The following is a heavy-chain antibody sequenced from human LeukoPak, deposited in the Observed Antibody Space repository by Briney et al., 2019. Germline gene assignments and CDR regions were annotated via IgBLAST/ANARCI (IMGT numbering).Heavy chain of an antibody. CDR2: IDPSDSYT. CDR1: GYIFTSYW. V-gene: IGHV5-10-1*01. Sequence: GESLKISCKGSGYIFTSYWLSWVRQMPGKGLEWMGRIDPSDSYTNYSPSFQGHVTISVDKSITTAYLQWSSLRASETAMYFCARAGTAAPGTTDNGGQGTLVTVSS. CDR3: ARAGTAAPGTTDN. D-gene: IGHD6-13*01. J-gene: IGHJ4*02.